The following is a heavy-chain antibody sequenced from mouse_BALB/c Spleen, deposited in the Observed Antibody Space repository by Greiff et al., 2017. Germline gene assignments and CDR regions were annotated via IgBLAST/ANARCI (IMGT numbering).Heavy chain of an antibody. D-gene: IGHD2-1*01. V-gene: IGHV1-69*01. CDR2: IDTSDSYT. J-gene: IGHJ2*01. CDR3: ARSRDYGNYLFDY. CDR1: GYTFTDYW. Sequence: VQLQQSGAELVMPGASVKMSCKASGYTFTDYWMHWVKQRPGQGLEWIGAIDTSDSYTSYNQKFKGKATLTVDESSSTAYMQLSSLTSEDSAVYYCARSRDYGNYLFDYWGQGTTLTVSS.